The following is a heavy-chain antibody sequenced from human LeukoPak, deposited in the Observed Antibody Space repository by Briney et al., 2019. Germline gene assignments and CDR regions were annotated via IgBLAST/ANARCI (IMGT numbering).Heavy chain of an antibody. Sequence: GGSLRLSCAASGFTFSNYAMSWVRQAPGKGLEWVANIKEDGSEKHYVDSVRGRFTISRDNAKNSLYLEVNSLRAEDTAVYYCGRIAYGNYVWGQGALVTVSS. D-gene: IGHD3-16*01. CDR1: GFTFSNYA. J-gene: IGHJ4*02. CDR2: IKEDGSEK. V-gene: IGHV3-7*05. CDR3: GRIAYGNYV.